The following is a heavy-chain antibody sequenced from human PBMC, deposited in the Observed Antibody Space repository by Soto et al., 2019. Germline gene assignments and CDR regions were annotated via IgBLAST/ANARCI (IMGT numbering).Heavy chain of an antibody. CDR3: ARDSGMVRGVILDY. CDR2: SYYSGST. J-gene: IGHJ4*02. D-gene: IGHD3-10*01. Sequence: QVQLQESGPGLVKPSETLSLTCTVSGGSISSYYWSWIRQPPGKGLEWIGYSYYSGSTNYNPSLKSRVTISVDTSKNQFSLKLSSVTAADTAVYYCARDSGMVRGVILDYWGQGTLVTVSS. CDR1: GGSISSYY. V-gene: IGHV4-59*01.